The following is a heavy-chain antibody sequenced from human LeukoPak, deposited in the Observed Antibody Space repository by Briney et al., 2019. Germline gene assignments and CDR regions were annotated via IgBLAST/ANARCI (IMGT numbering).Heavy chain of an antibody. Sequence: PGGSLRLSCVASGLNFDDSAMHWVRQAPGKGLEWVAVISYDGSNKYFADSVKGRFTISRDNSKNTLYLQMNSLRAEDTAVYYCAKDYDSSGWAAFDIWGQGTMVTVSS. V-gene: IGHV3-30*18. CDR3: AKDYDSSGWAAFDI. CDR2: ISYDGSNK. J-gene: IGHJ3*02. D-gene: IGHD3-22*01. CDR1: GLNFDDSA.